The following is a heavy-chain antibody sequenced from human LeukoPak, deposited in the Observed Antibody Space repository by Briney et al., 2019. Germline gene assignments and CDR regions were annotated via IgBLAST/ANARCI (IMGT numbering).Heavy chain of an antibody. CDR1: GFTFSNYN. CDR2: ISSSSNII. V-gene: IGHV3-48*01. D-gene: IGHD3-10*01. J-gene: IGHJ4*02. CDR3: ARDFAREFTIDY. Sequence: GGSLRLSCAVSGFTFSNYNMNWVRQPPGKGLQWVSYISSSSNIIYYADSVKGRFTISRDNAKNPLFLQMNSLRAEDTAVYYCARDFAREFTIDYWGQGTLVTVSS.